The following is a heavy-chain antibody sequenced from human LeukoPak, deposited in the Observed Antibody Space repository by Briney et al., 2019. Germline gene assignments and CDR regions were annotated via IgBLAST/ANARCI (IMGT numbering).Heavy chain of an antibody. CDR2: IYYSGSA. J-gene: IGHJ3*02. Sequence: SETLSLTCTVSGGSISSSSYYWGWIRQPPGKGLEWIGSIYYSGSAYYNPSLKSRVTISVDTSKNQFSLKLSSVTAADTAVYYCARQYYYDSSGYVNAFDIWGQGTMVTVSS. D-gene: IGHD3-22*01. V-gene: IGHV4-39*01. CDR3: ARQYYYDSSGYVNAFDI. CDR1: GGSISSSSYY.